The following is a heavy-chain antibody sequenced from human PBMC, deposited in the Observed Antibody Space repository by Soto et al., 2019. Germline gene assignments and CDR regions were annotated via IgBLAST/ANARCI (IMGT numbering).Heavy chain of an antibody. CDR3: AKEIFGGYDSSGHYNLPYDY. Sequence: GESLRLSCAPSGFTFSSYAMSWVRQAPGKGLEWVSAISGSGGSTYYADSVKGRFTISRDNSKNTLYLQMNSLRAEDRAVYYCAKEIFGGYDSSGHYNLPYDYWGQGTLVTVSS. V-gene: IGHV3-23*01. J-gene: IGHJ4*02. CDR1: GFTFSSYA. CDR2: ISGSGGST. D-gene: IGHD3-22*01.